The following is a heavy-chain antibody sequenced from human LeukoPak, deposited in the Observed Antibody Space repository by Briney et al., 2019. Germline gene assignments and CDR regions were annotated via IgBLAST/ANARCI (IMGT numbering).Heavy chain of an antibody. Sequence: GGSLRLSCAASGFTFSTYRMNWVRQAPWKGLEWVSSISSSSSSVFYADSVKGRFTISRDNAKNSLYLQMNSLRAEDTAVYYCAELGITMIGGVWGKGTTVTISS. CDR1: GFTFSTYR. CDR2: ISSSSSSV. V-gene: IGHV3-21*01. CDR3: AELGITMIGGV. D-gene: IGHD3-10*02. J-gene: IGHJ6*04.